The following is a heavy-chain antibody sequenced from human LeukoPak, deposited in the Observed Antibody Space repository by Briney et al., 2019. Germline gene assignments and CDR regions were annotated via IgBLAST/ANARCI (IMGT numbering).Heavy chain of an antibody. D-gene: IGHD2-2*02. J-gene: IGHJ3*02. Sequence: GGSLRLSCAASGFTFSSYGMHWVRQAPGKGLEWVAFIRYDGSNKYYADSVKGRFTISRDNSKNTLYLQMNSLRAEDTAVYYCAKEPKYQLLYRAFDIWGQGTMVTVSS. V-gene: IGHV3-30*02. CDR1: GFTFSSYG. CDR2: IRYDGSNK. CDR3: AKEPKYQLLYRAFDI.